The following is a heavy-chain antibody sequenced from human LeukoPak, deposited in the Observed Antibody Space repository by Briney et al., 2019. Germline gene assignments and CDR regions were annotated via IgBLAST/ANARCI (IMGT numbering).Heavy chain of an antibody. J-gene: IGHJ4*02. Sequence: ASVNVSCKASGGTFSSYAISWVRQAPGQGLEWMGGIIPIFGTANYAQKFQGRVTITADESTSTAYMELSSLRSEDTAVYYCARAEEEYGYGSGSYLTSLNYWGQGTLVTVSS. V-gene: IGHV1-69*13. D-gene: IGHD3-10*01. CDR2: IIPIFGTA. CDR1: GGTFSSYA. CDR3: ARAEEEYGYGSGSYLTSLNY.